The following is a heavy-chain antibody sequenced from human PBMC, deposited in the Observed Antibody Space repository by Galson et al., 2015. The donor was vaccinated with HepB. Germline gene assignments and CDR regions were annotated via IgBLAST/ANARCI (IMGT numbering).Heavy chain of an antibody. CDR3: ARPPHYYDSSGYYYYMDV. Sequence: SVKVSCKASGYTFTRYTMHWVRQAPGQRLEWMGWINTGNGNTKYSQKFQGRVTIIRDTSASTACMELSSLRSEDTAVYYCARPPHYYDSSGYYYYMDVWGKGTTVTVSS. CDR1: GYTFTRYT. D-gene: IGHD3-22*01. V-gene: IGHV1-3*04. CDR2: INTGNGNT. J-gene: IGHJ6*03.